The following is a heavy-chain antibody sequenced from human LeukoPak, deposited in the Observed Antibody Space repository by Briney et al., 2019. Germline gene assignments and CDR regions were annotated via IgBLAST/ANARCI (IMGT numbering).Heavy chain of an antibody. Sequence: ASVTVSFMASGYTFTSYGISWVRQAPGQGLEWMGWISAYNGNTNYVQKLQGRVTMTTDTSTSTAYMELRSLRSDDTAVYYCARDGIGSDYVRYFDYWGQGTLVTVSS. CDR2: ISAYNGNT. CDR1: GYTFTSYG. J-gene: IGHJ4*02. CDR3: ARDGIGSDYVRYFDY. D-gene: IGHD3-10*02. V-gene: IGHV1-18*01.